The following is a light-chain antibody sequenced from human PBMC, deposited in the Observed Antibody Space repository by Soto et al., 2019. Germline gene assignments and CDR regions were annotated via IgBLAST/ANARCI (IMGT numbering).Light chain of an antibody. Sequence: QSALTQPPSASGSPGQSVTISCTGTSSDVGAYNFVSWYQQHPGKAPKLMIYEATKRPSGVSDRFSGSKSGNTASLTISGLQPDDEADYYCCSYAGNSEVFGTGTKVTVL. V-gene: IGLV2-8*01. CDR3: CSYAGNSEV. J-gene: IGLJ1*01. CDR2: EAT. CDR1: SSDVGAYNF.